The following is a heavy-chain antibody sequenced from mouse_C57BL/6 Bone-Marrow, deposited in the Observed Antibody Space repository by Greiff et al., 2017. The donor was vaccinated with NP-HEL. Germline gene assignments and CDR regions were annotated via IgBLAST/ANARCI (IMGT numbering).Heavy chain of an antibody. J-gene: IGHJ3*01. CDR1: GYTFTSYT. CDR3: ARPYGSSSPWFAY. D-gene: IGHD1-1*01. Sequence: VKLMESGAELARPGASVKMSCKASGYTFTSYTMHWVKQRPGQGLEWIGYINPSSGYTKYNQKFKDKATLTADKSSSTAYMQLSSLTSEDSAVYYCARPYGSSSPWFAYWGQGTLVTVSA. CDR2: INPSSGYT. V-gene: IGHV1-4*01.